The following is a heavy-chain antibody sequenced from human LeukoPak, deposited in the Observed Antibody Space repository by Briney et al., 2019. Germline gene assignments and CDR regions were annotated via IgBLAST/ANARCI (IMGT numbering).Heavy chain of an antibody. Sequence: ASVKISCKASGGTFSSYTISWGRQAPGQGLEWMGRIIPILGIANYAQKFQGRVTITADKSTSTAYMELSSLRSEDTAAYYCARGGLGVTTVTKFDYWGQGTLVTVSS. V-gene: IGHV1-69*02. CDR2: IIPILGIA. CDR3: ARGGLGVTTVTKFDY. CDR1: GGTFSSYT. D-gene: IGHD4-17*01. J-gene: IGHJ4*02.